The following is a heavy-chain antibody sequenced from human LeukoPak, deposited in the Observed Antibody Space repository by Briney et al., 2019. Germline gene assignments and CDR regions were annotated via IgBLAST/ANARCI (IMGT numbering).Heavy chain of an antibody. CDR2: IIPIFGTA. D-gene: IGHD3-9*01. V-gene: IGHV1-69*05. CDR3: ASARRDYDILTGYGHNWFDP. J-gene: IGHJ5*02. Sequence: SVKVSCKASGGTFSSYAISWERQDPGQGLEWMGGIIPIFGTANYAQKFQGRVTITTDESTSTAYMELSSLRSEDTAVYYCASARRDYDILTGYGHNWFDPWGQGTLVTVSS. CDR1: GGTFSSYA.